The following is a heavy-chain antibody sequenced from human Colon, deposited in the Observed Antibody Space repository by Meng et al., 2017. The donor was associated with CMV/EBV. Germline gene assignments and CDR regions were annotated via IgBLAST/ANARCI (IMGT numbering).Heavy chain of an antibody. Sequence: GESLKISCAASGFTFSSYSMNWVRQPPGKGLEWVSYISRISSTIFYADSVKGRCTISRGNAKNSLYLQMNSLRAEDKAVYYCATGGVVQLDPMDVWGQGTTVTVSS. CDR3: ATGGVVQLDPMDV. D-gene: IGHD1-1*01. CDR2: ISRISSTI. V-gene: IGHV3-48*04. J-gene: IGHJ6*02. CDR1: GFTFSSYS.